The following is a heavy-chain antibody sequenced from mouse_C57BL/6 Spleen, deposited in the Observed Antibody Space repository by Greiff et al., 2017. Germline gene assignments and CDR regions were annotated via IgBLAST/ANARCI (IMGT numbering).Heavy chain of an antibody. V-gene: IGHV1-15*01. CDR2: IDPETGGT. CDR1: GYTFTDYE. CDR3: TRNSNYGDPYYFDY. D-gene: IGHD2-5*01. Sequence: QVQLQQSGAELVRPGASVTLSCKASGYTFTDYEMHWVKQTPVHGLEWIGAIDPETGGTAYNQKFKGKAILTADKSSSTAYMELRSLTSEDSAVYYCTRNSNYGDPYYFDYWGQGTTLTVSS. J-gene: IGHJ2*01.